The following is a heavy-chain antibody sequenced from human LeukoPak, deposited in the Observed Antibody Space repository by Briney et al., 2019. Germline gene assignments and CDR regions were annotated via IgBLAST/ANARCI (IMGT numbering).Heavy chain of an antibody. CDR3: ARAYIVGATPGFDC. CDR2: IKQDGSEK. J-gene: IGHJ4*02. D-gene: IGHD1-26*01. Sequence: PGGSLRLSCAASGFTFSSYWMSWVRQAPGKGLEWVANIKQDGSEKYYVDSVKGRFTISRDNAKNSLYLQMNSLRAEDTAVYYCARAYIVGATPGFDCWGQGTLVTVSS. CDR1: GFTFSSYW. V-gene: IGHV3-7*03.